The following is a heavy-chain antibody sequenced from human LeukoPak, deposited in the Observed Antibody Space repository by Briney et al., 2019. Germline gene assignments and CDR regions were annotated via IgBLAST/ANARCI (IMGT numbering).Heavy chain of an antibody. D-gene: IGHD2-15*01. CDR3: ARVYRISLNDAFDI. CDR1: GYTFIDHY. Sequence: ASVNVSCKASGYTFIDHYIHWVRQAPGQGLEWMGWINPYSGATNFAQKFQGRVSMTRDTSISTAFMDLTTLTSDDTAVYYCARVYRISLNDAFDIWGQGTVVSVSS. CDR2: INPYSGAT. V-gene: IGHV1-2*02. J-gene: IGHJ3*02.